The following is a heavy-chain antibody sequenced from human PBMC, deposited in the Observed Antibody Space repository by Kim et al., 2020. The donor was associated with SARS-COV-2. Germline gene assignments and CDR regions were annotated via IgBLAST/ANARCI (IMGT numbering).Heavy chain of an antibody. CDR1: GGSISSGGYY. Sequence: SETLSLTCTVSGGSISSGGYYWSWIRQHPGKGLEWIGYIYYSGSTYYNPSLKSRVTISVDTSKNQFSLKLSSVTAADTAVYYCARVGRGRAWHYYDSSGSFTWGQGTLVTVSS. CDR3: ARVGRGRAWHYYDSSGSFT. D-gene: IGHD3-22*01. V-gene: IGHV4-31*03. J-gene: IGHJ5*02. CDR2: IYYSGST.